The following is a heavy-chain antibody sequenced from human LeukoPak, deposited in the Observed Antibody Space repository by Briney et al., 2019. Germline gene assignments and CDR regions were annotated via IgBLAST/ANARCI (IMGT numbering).Heavy chain of an antibody. J-gene: IGHJ4*02. CDR1: GFTFRSYE. CDR2: ISGSGDTI. V-gene: IGHV3-48*03. Sequence: GGSLRLSCAASGFTFRSYEMNWVRQAPGKGLEWVSYISGSGDTIYYADSVKGRFTISRDNAKNSLYLQMNSLRAEDTAVYHCARDGGTRLKYSFGYGDSWGQGTLVTVSS. CDR3: ARDGGTRLKYSFGYGDS. D-gene: IGHD3-22*01.